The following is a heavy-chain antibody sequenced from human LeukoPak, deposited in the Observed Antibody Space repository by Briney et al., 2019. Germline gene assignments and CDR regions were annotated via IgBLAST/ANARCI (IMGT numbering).Heavy chain of an antibody. V-gene: IGHV4-4*02. CDR2: IYHSGRT. D-gene: IGHD6-19*01. CDR3: ARGLVIAVAGWGPWELPPAGYDY. J-gene: IGHJ4*02. Sequence: SETLSLTCTVSGDSISSSNWWSWVRQPPGKGLEWIGEIYHSGRTNYNPSLKSRLTILVEKSKNQFSLKLSSVTAADMAVYYCARGLVIAVAGWGPWELPPAGYDYWGQGTLVTVSS. CDR1: GDSISSSNW.